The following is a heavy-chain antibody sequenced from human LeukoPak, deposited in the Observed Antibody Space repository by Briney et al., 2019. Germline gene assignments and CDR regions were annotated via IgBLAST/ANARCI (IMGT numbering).Heavy chain of an antibody. CDR2: INPSGGST. CDR1: VYTFTSYY. CDR3: ARQIAAAGTVAIFQH. D-gene: IGHD6-13*01. Sequence: ASVKVSCKASVYTFTSYYMHWVRQAPRQGLEWMGIINPSGGSTSYAQKFQGRVTMTRDTSTSTVYMELSSLRSEDTAVYYCARQIAAAGTVAIFQHWGQGTLVTVSS. J-gene: IGHJ1*01. V-gene: IGHV1-46*01.